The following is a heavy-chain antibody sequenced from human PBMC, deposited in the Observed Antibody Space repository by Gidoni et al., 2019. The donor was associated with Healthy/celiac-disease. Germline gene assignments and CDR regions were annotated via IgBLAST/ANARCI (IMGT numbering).Heavy chain of an antibody. V-gene: IGHV3-21*01. Sequence: EVQLVESGGGLVKPGGSLRLSCAASGFTFSSYSMNWVRQAPGKGLEWVSSISSSSSYIYYADSVKGRFTISRDNAKNSLYLQMNSLRAEDTAVYYCARSILLWFGELLSPPFDYWGQGTLVTVSS. CDR1: GFTFSSYS. D-gene: IGHD3-10*01. J-gene: IGHJ4*02. CDR3: ARSILLWFGELLSPPFDY. CDR2: ISSSSSYI.